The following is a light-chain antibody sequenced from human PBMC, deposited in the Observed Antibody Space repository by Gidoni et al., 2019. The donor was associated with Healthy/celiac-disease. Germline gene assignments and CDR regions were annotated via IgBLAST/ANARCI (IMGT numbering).Light chain of an antibody. CDR3: QQLNSYPLT. CDR1: QGINSY. J-gene: IGKJ5*01. CDR2: AAS. Sequence: DIQLTQSPSFLSASLGDRVTITCRASQGINSYLAWYQQKPGKAPKLLIYAASTLQSGVPSRFSGSRSGTEFTLTISSLQPEDFATYYCQQLNSYPLTFGQGTRLEIK. V-gene: IGKV1-9*01.